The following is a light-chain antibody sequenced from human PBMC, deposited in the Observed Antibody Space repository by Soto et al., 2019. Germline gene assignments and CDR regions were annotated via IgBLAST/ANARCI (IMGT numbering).Light chain of an antibody. CDR1: QSISSGY. CDR3: QQYGSSTTT. V-gene: IGKV3-20*01. CDR2: GTS. Sequence: IVLTQYPGNLSLSPGGRATLSCRASQSISSGYLAWYQQKPGQTPRLIIYGTSNRASGIPDRFSGSGSGTDCTITISRLQNEDFAVYYCQQYGSSTTTFGQGTKVDIK. J-gene: IGKJ1*01.